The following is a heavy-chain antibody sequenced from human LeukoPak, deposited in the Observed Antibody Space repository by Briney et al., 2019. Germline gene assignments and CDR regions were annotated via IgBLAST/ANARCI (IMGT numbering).Heavy chain of an antibody. D-gene: IGHD1-26*01. CDR1: GDSISGYY. Sequence: SETLSLTCTVSGDSISGYYWIWIRQPPGKGLEWVGDIYDSDTRYNPSLKSRVTISVDTSKNQFSLKLSSVTAADTAVYYCARLQGATFDYWGQGTLVTVSS. CDR3: ARLQGATFDY. CDR2: IYDSDT. V-gene: IGHV4-59*01. J-gene: IGHJ4*02.